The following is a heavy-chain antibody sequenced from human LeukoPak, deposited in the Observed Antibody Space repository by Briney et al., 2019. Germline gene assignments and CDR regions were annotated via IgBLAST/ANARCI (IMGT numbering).Heavy chain of an antibody. Sequence: GSLRLSCAVSEFTVSNNYMSWVRQAPGKGLEWVSLIYSGGSTHYADSVKGRFTISRDNAKNSLYLQMNSLRAEDTALYYCAKGLRGVVVVAATRFDYWGQGTLVTVSS. CDR3: AKGLRGVVVVAATRFDY. J-gene: IGHJ4*02. CDR2: IYSGGST. V-gene: IGHV3-53*05. D-gene: IGHD2-15*01. CDR1: EFTVSNNY.